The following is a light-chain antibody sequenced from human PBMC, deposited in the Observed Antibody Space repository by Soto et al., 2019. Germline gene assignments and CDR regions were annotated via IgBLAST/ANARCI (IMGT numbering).Light chain of an antibody. V-gene: IGLV2-14*01. Sequence: SALTQPASVSGSPGQSITISCTGTSSDVGGYNYVSWYQPQSGKAPKLMIHEVSHRPSGVSNRFSGSKSGNTASLTISGLQNEDEADYYISSHGGFNPPYVFANGTKGTV. CDR3: SSHGGFNPPYV. CDR1: SSDVGGYNY. CDR2: EVS. J-gene: IGLJ1*01.